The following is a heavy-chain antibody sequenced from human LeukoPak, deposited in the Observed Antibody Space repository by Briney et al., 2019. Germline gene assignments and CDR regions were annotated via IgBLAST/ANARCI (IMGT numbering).Heavy chain of an antibody. J-gene: IGHJ4*02. V-gene: IGHV3-33*01. Sequence: GGSLRLSCAASGFTFSSYGMHWVRQAPGKGLEWVAIIWYDGSIKDYADSVKGRFTISRDNSKNTLYLQMNSLRAEDTAVYYCAREPLYDSSGYYYDPFDYWGQGTLVTVSS. CDR2: IWYDGSIK. CDR3: AREPLYDSSGYYYDPFDY. D-gene: IGHD3-22*01. CDR1: GFTFSSYG.